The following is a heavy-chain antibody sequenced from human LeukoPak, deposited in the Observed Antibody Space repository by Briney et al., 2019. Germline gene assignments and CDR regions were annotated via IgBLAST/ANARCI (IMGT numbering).Heavy chain of an antibody. J-gene: IGHJ4*02. CDR3: ARGSGGYSYGGFDY. CDR1: GFTFSSYA. V-gene: IGHV3-30*04. Sequence: PGGSLRLSCAASGFTFSSYAMHWGRQAPGKGLEWVAVISYDGSNKYYADSVKGRFTISRDNSKNTLYLQMNSLRAEDTAVYYCARGSGGYSYGGFDYRGQGTLVTVSS. CDR2: ISYDGSNK. D-gene: IGHD5-18*01.